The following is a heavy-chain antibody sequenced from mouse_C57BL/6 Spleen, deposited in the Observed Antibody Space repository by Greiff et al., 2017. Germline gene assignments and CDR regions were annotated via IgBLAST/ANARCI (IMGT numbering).Heavy chain of an antibody. CDR3: TGHYGSSLAWFAY. CDR1: GFNIKDDY. J-gene: IGHJ3*01. V-gene: IGHV14-4*01. CDR2: IDPENGDT. D-gene: IGHD1-1*01. Sequence: VQLQQSGAELVRPGASVKLSCTASGFNIKDDYMHWVKQRPEQGLEWIGWIDPENGDTEYASKFQGKATITADTSSNTAYLQLSSLTSEDTAVYYCTGHYGSSLAWFAYWGQVTLVTVSA.